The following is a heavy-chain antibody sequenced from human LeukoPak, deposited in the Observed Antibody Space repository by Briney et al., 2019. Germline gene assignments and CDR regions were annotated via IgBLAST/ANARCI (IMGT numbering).Heavy chain of an antibody. V-gene: IGHV3-23*01. Sequence: GGSLRLSCAASGFTFSSYAMTWVRQAPGKGLEWVSTISGSGGTTYYADSVKGRFTISRDNSKNTLYLQMNSLRAEDTAVYYCAKDALSMAQGHFDYWGQGTLVTVSS. J-gene: IGHJ4*02. CDR2: ISGSGGTT. CDR1: GFTFSSYA. D-gene: IGHD3-10*01. CDR3: AKDALSMAQGHFDY.